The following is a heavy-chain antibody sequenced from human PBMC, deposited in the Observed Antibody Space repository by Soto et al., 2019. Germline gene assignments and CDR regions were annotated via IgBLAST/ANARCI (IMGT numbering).Heavy chain of an antibody. J-gene: IGHJ5*02. D-gene: IGHD3-22*01. Sequence: GGSLRLSCAASGFTFSSYGMHWVRQAPGKGLEWVAVIWYDGSNKYYADSVKGRFTISRDNSKNTLYLQMNSLRAEDTFVYYCARDPSPWLLGDRWFDPWGQGTLVTVSS. CDR2: IWYDGSNK. CDR1: GFTFSSYG. CDR3: ARDPSPWLLGDRWFDP. V-gene: IGHV3-33*01.